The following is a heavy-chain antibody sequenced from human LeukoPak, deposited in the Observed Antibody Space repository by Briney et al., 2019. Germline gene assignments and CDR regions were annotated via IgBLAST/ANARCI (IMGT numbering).Heavy chain of an antibody. CDR2: ISGSGGST. Sequence: GGSLRLSCAASGFTFSSYWMSWVRQAPGKGLEWVAAISGSGGSTYYAESVKGRFTISRDNSKNTLYLQMSGLRAGDTAVYFCAKDGTPGDNWGQGTRVTVSA. CDR3: AKDGTPGDN. D-gene: IGHD2-15*01. V-gene: IGHV3-23*01. J-gene: IGHJ4*02. CDR1: GFTFSSYW.